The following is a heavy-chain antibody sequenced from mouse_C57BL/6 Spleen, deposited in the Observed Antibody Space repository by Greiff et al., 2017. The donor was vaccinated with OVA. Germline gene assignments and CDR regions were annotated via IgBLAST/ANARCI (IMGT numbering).Heavy chain of an antibody. CDR1: GYAFSSSW. CDR2: IYPGDGDT. CDR3: AEEAVVATGAMDG. J-gene: IGHJ4*01. Sequence: QVQLQQSGPELVKPGASVKISCKASGYAFSSSWMNWVKQRPGKGLEWIGRIYPGDGDTNYNGKFKGKATLTADKSSSTAYMQLSSLTSEDSAVYFCAEEAVVATGAMDGWGQGTSVTVSS. D-gene: IGHD1-1*01. V-gene: IGHV1-82*01.